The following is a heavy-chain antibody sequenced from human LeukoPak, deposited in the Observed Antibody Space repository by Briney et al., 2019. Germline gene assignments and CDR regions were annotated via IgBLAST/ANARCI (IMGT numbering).Heavy chain of an antibody. CDR2: IRSKANGDTT. V-gene: IGHV3-49*04. Sequence: GGSLRLSCTASGFTFGAYAMSWVRQAPGKGLEWVGRIRSKANGDTTAYAASVKGRFTISRDDSKNMAFLQMNSLKTEETAIYYCTRGSSTSYCTNRVCSDRYWGQGTLVTVSS. J-gene: IGHJ4*02. CDR1: GFTFGAYA. D-gene: IGHD2-8*01. CDR3: TRGSSTSYCTNRVCSDRY.